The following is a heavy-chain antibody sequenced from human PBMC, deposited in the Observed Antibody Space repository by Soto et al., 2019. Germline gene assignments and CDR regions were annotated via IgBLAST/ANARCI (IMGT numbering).Heavy chain of an antibody. CDR2: INVGNGNT. D-gene: IGHD6-19*01. J-gene: IGHJ5*02. V-gene: IGHV1-3*05. CDR1: GYTFISYS. Sequence: QVQLVQSGAEEKKPGASVKVSCKASGYTFISYSMHWVRQAPGQRLEWMGWINVGNGNTKYSQKFQGRVTITGDTSASTGYMERSSLRSEDTAVYYCARERWASGSRWFDPWGQGTLVTVSS. CDR3: ARERWASGSRWFDP.